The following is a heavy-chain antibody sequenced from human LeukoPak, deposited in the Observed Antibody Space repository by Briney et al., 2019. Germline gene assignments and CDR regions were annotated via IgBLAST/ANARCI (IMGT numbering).Heavy chain of an antibody. CDR1: GGSISSQH. V-gene: IGHV4-59*11. J-gene: IGHJ6*03. D-gene: IGHD3-16*01. Sequence: SETLSLTCTVSGGSISSQHWSWIRQRPRKGLEWIGLISYSGSTYYNPSLESRVTISRDTSRNQFSLKLSSVTAADTAVYDWTRDRNGGDYYYLDVWGKGTTVTVSS. CDR3: TRDRNGGDYYYLDV. CDR2: ISYSGST.